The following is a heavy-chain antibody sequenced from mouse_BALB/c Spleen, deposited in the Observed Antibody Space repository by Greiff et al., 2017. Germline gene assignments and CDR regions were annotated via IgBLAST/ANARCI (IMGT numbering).Heavy chain of an antibody. J-gene: IGHJ3*01. D-gene: IGHD1-1*01. V-gene: IGHV5-6-3*01. CDR1: GFTFSSYG. CDR2: INSNGGST. Sequence: VQLKESGGGLVQPGGSLKLSCAASGFTFSSYGMSWVRQTPDKRLELVATINSNGGSTYYPDSVKGRFTISRDNAKNTLYLQMSSLKSEDTAMYYCARDQGTTAWFAYWGQGTLVTVSA. CDR3: ARDQGTTAWFAY.